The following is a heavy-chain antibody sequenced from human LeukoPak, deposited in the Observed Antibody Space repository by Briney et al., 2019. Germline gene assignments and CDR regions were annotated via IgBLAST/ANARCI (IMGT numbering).Heavy chain of an antibody. V-gene: IGHV1-8*02. CDR2: MNPNSGNT. D-gene: IGHD3-22*01. CDR1: GHTFTSYD. J-gene: IGHJ5*02. Sequence: SVKVSCKASGHTFTSYDIHWVRQATGQGLEWMGWMNPNSGNTAYAQKFQGRVTMTRNTSISTAYMELSSLRSEDTAVYYCAREDYYDSGSFDPWGQGTLVTVSS. CDR3: AREDYYDSGSFDP.